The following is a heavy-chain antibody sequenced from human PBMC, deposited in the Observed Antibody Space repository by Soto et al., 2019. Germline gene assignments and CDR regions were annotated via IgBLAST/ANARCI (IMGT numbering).Heavy chain of an antibody. D-gene: IGHD6-13*01. CDR1: GYTFTGYY. CDR3: ARALGCSSPSYGMDV. V-gene: IGHV1-2*04. J-gene: IGHJ6*02. CDR2: INPNSGGT. Sequence: QVQLVQSGAEVKKPGASVKVSCKASGYTFTGYYMHWVRQAPGQGLEWMGWINPNSGGTNYAQKFQGWVTMTRDTSISTAYMELSRLRSDDTAVYYCARALGCSSPSYGMDVWGQGTTVTVSS.